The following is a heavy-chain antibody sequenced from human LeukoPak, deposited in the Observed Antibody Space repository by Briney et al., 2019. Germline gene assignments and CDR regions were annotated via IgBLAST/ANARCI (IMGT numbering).Heavy chain of an antibody. V-gene: IGHV3-30-3*01. J-gene: IGHJ3*02. CDR2: ISYDGGNK. D-gene: IGHD4-23*01. Sequence: GMSLRLSCGASGFTFSTYAIYWVRQAPRKGLEWVGFISYDGGNKYYADSVKGRFTISRDNSKNTLYLQMNSLRTEDTAVYFCARDYGGNSGNSAFYIWGQGTIVTVSS. CDR3: ARDYGGNSGNSAFYI. CDR1: GFTFSTYA.